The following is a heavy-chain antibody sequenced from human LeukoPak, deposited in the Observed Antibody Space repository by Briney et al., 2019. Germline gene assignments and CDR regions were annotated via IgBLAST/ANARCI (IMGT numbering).Heavy chain of an antibody. J-gene: IGHJ4*02. V-gene: IGHV4-39*07. CDR1: GGSISSSSYY. CDR2: IYYSGST. D-gene: IGHD3-3*01. Sequence: SETLSLTCTVSGGSISSSSYYWGWIRQPPGKGMEWIGSIYYSGSTYYNPSLKSRVTISVDTSKNQFSLKLSSVTAADTAVYYCARDSRYDFWSGLDYWGQGTLVTVSS. CDR3: ARDSRYDFWSGLDY.